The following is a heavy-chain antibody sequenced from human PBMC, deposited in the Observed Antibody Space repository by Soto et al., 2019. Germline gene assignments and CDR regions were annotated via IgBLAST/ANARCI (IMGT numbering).Heavy chain of an antibody. CDR3: AGNGDWSGGSCDAYYYYYYGMDV. CDR1: GYTFTSYG. Sequence: QVQLVQSGAEVKKPGASVKVSCKASGYTFTSYGISWVRQAPGQGLEWMGWISAYNGNTNYAQKLQGRVTMTTDTTTSPAYMELRSLRSHAPAVVYLAGNGDWSGGSCDAYYYYYYGMDVWGQGTTVTVSS. D-gene: IGHD2-15*01. CDR2: ISAYNGNT. V-gene: IGHV1-18*01. J-gene: IGHJ6*02.